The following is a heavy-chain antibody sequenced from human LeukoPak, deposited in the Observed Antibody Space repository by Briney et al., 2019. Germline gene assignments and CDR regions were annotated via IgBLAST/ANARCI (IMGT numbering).Heavy chain of an antibody. CDR1: GFTFSSYG. J-gene: IGHJ3*02. D-gene: IGHD6-19*01. CDR3: AKEGYSSGWYGYDAFDI. Sequence: GGSLRLSCAASGFTFSSYGMHWVRQAPGKGLEWVAFIRYDGSNKYYADSVKGRFTISRDNSKHTLYLQMNSLRAEDTAVYYCAKEGYSSGWYGYDAFDIWGQGTMVTVSS. V-gene: IGHV3-30*02. CDR2: IRYDGSNK.